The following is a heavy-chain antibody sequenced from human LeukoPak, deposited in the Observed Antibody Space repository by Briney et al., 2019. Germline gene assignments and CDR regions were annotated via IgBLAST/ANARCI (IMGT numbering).Heavy chain of an antibody. CDR1: GFTFSSYS. CDR2: ISSSSSTI. D-gene: IGHD2-15*01. Sequence: PGGSLRLSCAASGFTFSSYSMNWVGQAPGKGLEWVSYISSSSSTIYYADSVKGRFTISRDNAKNSLYLQMNSLRAEDTAVYYCARELIVCSGGSCYPIGYMDVWGKGTTVTVSS. V-gene: IGHV3-48*01. CDR3: ARELIVCSGGSCYPIGYMDV. J-gene: IGHJ6*03.